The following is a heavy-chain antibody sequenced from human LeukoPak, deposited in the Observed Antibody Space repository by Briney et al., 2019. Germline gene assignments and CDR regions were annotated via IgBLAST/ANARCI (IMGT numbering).Heavy chain of an antibody. D-gene: IGHD3-22*01. CDR2: IWYDGSNK. Sequence: GGSLRLSCAASGFTFSSYGMHWVRQAPGKGPEWVAVIWYDGSNKYYADSVKGRFTISRDNSKNTLYLQMNSLRAEDTAAYYCARGPVVTPYYFDYWGQGTLVTVSS. V-gene: IGHV3-33*01. CDR1: GFTFSSYG. CDR3: ARGPVVTPYYFDY. J-gene: IGHJ4*02.